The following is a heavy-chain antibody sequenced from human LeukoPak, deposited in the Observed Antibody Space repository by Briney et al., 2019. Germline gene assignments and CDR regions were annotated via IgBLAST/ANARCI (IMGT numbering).Heavy chain of an antibody. V-gene: IGHV3-30*03. Sequence: GRSLRLSRAASGFAFSSYDMDWVRQAPGKGLEWVAVISYDGRDKYYVDSVKGRFTISRDNSKNTLYLQMNSLKAEDAAVYYCARVLSGSYDNYFDYWGEGTLVTVSS. D-gene: IGHD1-26*01. J-gene: IGHJ4*02. CDR3: ARVLSGSYDNYFDY. CDR2: ISYDGRDK. CDR1: GFAFSSYD.